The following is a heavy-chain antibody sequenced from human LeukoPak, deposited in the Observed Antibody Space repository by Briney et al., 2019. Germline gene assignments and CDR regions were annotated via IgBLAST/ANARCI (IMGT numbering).Heavy chain of an antibody. V-gene: IGHV3-23*01. J-gene: IGHJ4*02. Sequence: QAGGSLRLSCVASGFTFTKCAMGWIRQAPGEGLGWVAIITATGDTAYYADSVKGRFTISRDNSRNTVYMQMDSLRAEDTAIYYCAGDRNSDWYSPLDYWGQGSQVTVSP. CDR2: ITATGDTA. CDR1: GFTFTKCA. CDR3: AGDRNSDWYSPLDY. D-gene: IGHD6-19*01.